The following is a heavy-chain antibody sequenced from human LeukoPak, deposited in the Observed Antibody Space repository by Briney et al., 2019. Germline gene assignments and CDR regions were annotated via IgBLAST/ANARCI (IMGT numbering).Heavy chain of an antibody. Sequence: GGSLRLSCAAAGFTFSSYAMSWVRQAPGKGLEWVSAISGSGGSTYYADSVKGRFTISRDNSKNTLYLQMNSLRVEDTAVYYCASMIQLWLEGGAFDIWGQGTMVTVSS. V-gene: IGHV3-23*01. CDR3: ASMIQLWLEGGAFDI. D-gene: IGHD5-18*01. CDR1: GFTFSSYA. J-gene: IGHJ3*02. CDR2: ISGSGGST.